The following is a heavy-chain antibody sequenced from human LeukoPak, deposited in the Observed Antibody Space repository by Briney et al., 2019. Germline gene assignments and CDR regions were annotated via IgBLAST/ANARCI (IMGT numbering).Heavy chain of an antibody. CDR1: GLTFSGSA. D-gene: IGHD1-26*01. V-gene: IGHV3-73*01. CDR2: IRSKANSYAT. Sequence: GGSLRLSCAVSGLTFSGSAMHWVRQASGKGLEWVGRIRSKANSYATAYAASVKGRFTISRDDSKNTAYLQMNSLKTEDTAVYYCTRLSDGSGTDKKHDYWGQGTLVTVSS. CDR3: TRLSDGSGTDKKHDY. J-gene: IGHJ4*02.